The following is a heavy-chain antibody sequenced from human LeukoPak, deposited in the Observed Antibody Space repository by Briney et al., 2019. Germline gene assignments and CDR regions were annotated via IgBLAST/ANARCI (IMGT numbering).Heavy chain of an antibody. CDR1: GGFISSYY. V-gene: IGHV4-4*07. J-gene: IGHJ6*03. D-gene: IGHD3-10*01. CDR3: ARDATRHTMGYYGSGSYYSHYYYYMDV. CDR2: IYTSGST. Sequence: PSETLSLTCTVSGGFISSYYWSWIRQPAGKGLEWIGRIYTSGSTNYNPSLKSRVTMSVDTSQNQFSVKLSSVTAADTAVYYCARDATRHTMGYYGSGSYYSHYYYYMDVWGKGTTVTISS.